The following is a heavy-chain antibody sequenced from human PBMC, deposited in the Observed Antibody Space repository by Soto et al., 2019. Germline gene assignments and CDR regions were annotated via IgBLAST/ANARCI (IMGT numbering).Heavy chain of an antibody. CDR1: GFTFSSHV. J-gene: IGHJ6*02. CDR3: SRGPRSPPPYDYGMDV. V-gene: IGHV3-23*01. CDR2: ISGGGGTT. Sequence: EVQLLESGGGLVQPGGSLRLSCAASGFTFSSHVMNWVRQAPGKGLAWVAAISGGGGTTFYGDSVEGRFTMSRDNSKNTLFLQMISLRAEDTAVYYCSRGPRSPPPYDYGMDVWGQGTTVTVSS.